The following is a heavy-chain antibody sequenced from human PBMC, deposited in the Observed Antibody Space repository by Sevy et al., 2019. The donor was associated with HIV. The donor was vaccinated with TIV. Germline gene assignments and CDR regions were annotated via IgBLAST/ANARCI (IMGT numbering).Heavy chain of an antibody. CDR2: IWYDGCNK. D-gene: IGHD3-9*01. CDR1: GFTFSSYG. Sequence: GGSLRLSCAASGFTFSSYGMHWVRQAPGKGLEWVAVIWYDGCNKYYADSVKGRFTISRDNSKNTLYLQMNSLRAEDTAVIYCARGKDILTGYYTYFDYWGQGTLVTVSS. CDR3: ARGKDILTGYYTYFDY. J-gene: IGHJ4*02. V-gene: IGHV3-33*01.